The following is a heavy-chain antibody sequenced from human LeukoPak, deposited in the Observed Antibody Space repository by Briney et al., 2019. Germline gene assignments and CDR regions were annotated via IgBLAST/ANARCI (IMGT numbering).Heavy chain of an antibody. V-gene: IGHV4-34*01. CDR1: GGSFSGYY. D-gene: IGHD3-10*01. CDR2: INHSGST. Sequence: SETLSLTCAVYGGSFSGYYWSWIRQPPGKGLEWIGEINHSGSTNYNPSLKSRVTISVDTSKNQFSLKLSSVTAADTAVYYCARGRPSRTRFGELLCFDYWGQGTLVTVS. CDR3: ARGRPSRTRFGELLCFDY. J-gene: IGHJ4*02.